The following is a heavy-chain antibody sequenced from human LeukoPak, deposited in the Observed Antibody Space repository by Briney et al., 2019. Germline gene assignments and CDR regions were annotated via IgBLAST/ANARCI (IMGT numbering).Heavy chain of an antibody. V-gene: IGHV3-30*01. CDR2: ISFDGNNK. J-gene: IGHJ4*02. Sequence: GGSLRLSCAASGFTFSSYAIHWVRQAPGKGLEWVAVISFDGNNKYYADSVKGRFTISRDNSKNTLYLQMNSLRVEDTAVYFCARDLSGSGYTALGYFWGQGTLVTVSS. D-gene: IGHD3-3*01. CDR1: GFTFSSYA. CDR3: ARDLSGSGYTALGYF.